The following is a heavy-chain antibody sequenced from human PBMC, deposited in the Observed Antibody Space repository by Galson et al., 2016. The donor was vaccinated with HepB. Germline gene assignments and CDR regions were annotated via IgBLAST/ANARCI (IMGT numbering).Heavy chain of an antibody. V-gene: IGHV3-23*01. CDR1: GFTFTTHT. J-gene: IGHJ4*02. CDR3: ARSPRVSVAAYFFDY. CDR2: ISGTGQTT. Sequence: SLRLSCAASGFTFTTHTMNWVRQAPGKGLEWVSGISGTGQTTYFADSVKGRFTMSIDRSNNQFSLEVTSVTAADTAIYYCARSPRVSVAAYFFDYWGQGTLVIVSS. D-gene: IGHD6-19*01.